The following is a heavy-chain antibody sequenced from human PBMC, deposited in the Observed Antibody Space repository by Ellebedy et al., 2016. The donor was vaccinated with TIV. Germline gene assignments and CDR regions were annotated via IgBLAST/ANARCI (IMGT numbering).Heavy chain of an antibody. V-gene: IGHV4-4*07. CDR3: AREQWQGT. CDR2: VYTSEST. Sequence: SETLSLXXTVSGDSIIDYYWSWIRQPAGRRLEWIGRVYTSESTGVSTSYNPSLKSRVTMSLDTSKNRLSLELTSVTAADTAVYYCAREQWQGTWGQGTLVTVSS. D-gene: IGHD6-19*01. CDR1: GDSIIDYY. J-gene: IGHJ4*02.